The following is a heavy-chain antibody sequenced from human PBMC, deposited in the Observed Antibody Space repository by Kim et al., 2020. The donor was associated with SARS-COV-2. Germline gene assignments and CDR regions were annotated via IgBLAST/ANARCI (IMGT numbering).Heavy chain of an antibody. J-gene: IGHJ3*02. Sequence: GGSLRLSCAASGFTFSGAAMHWVRQASGKGLEWVGRIRSKANSYATTYTASVKGRFTISRDDSKSTAYLQMNSLKTEDTAVYYCTSVPGTTSAFWDAVDIWGQGTMVTVSS. D-gene: IGHD1-1*01. CDR1: GFTFSGAA. V-gene: IGHV3-73*01. CDR2: IRSKANSYAT. CDR3: TSVPGTTSAFWDAVDI.